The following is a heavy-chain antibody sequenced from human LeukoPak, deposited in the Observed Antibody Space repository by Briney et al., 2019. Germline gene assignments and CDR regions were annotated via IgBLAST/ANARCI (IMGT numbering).Heavy chain of an antibody. CDR2: IYYSGST. CDR3: ARDRGSGSYYGGGIDY. V-gene: IGHV4-59*01. Sequence: SETLSLTCTVSGGSLSSYYWSWLRQPPGKGLEWIGYIYYSGSTNYNPSLKSRVTISVDTSKNQFSLKLSSVTAADTAVYYCARDRGSGSYYGGGIDYWGQGTLVTVSS. CDR1: GGSLSSYY. J-gene: IGHJ4*02. D-gene: IGHD1-26*01.